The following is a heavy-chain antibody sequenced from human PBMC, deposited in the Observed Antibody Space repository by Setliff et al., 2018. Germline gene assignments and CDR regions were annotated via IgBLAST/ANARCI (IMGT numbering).Heavy chain of an antibody. Sequence: GGSLRLSCAVSGLRFSDAWVSWVRQAPGKGLERAGRIKSYGSGGTIDYAAPVEGRFTISRDDSKNTVYLQMSSLKIEDTAVYYCVHNADFIGTFNTWGQGTMVTVSS. D-gene: IGHD2-8*01. V-gene: IGHV3-15*01. CDR2: IKSYGSGGTI. CDR3: VHNADFIGTFNT. J-gene: IGHJ3*01. CDR1: GLRFSDAW.